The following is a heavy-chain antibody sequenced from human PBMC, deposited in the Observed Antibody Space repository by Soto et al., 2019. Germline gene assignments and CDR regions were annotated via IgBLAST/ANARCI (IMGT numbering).Heavy chain of an antibody. J-gene: IGHJ1*01. Sequence: GGSLRLSCAASGFTFSSYAMIWVRQAPGKGLEWVSAISGSGGSTYYADSVKGRLTISRDNSKNTLYLQMNSLRAEDTAVYYCAKPIVTAAAGFFAEYFQHWGQGTLVTVSS. D-gene: IGHD6-13*01. CDR2: ISGSGGST. V-gene: IGHV3-23*01. CDR1: GFTFSSYA. CDR3: AKPIVTAAAGFFAEYFQH.